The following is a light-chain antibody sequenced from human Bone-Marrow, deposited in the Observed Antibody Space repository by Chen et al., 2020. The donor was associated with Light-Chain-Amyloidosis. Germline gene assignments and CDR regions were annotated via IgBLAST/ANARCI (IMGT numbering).Light chain of an antibody. CDR1: SSDVGGYNY. J-gene: IGLJ3*02. CDR2: DVS. CDR3: YSYAGSYTWV. Sequence: QSAMTQPRSVSGSPGQSVTISCTGTSSDVGGYNYVSLYQQHPGKAPKLMIYDVSKRPSGVPDRFSGSKSGNTASLTISGLQAEDEADYYCYSYAGSYTWVFGGGTKRPVL. V-gene: IGLV2-11*01.